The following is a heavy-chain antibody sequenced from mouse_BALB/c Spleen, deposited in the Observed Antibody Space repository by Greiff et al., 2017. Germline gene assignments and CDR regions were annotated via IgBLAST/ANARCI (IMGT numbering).Heavy chain of an antibody. J-gene: IGHJ3*01. V-gene: IGHV10S3*01. CDR1: GFTFNTNA. CDR2: IRSKSNNYAT. D-gene: IGHD3-1*01. Sequence: GGGLVQPKGSLKLSCAASGFTFNTNAMNWVRQAPGKGLEWVARIRSKSNNYATYYADSVKDRFTISRDDSQSMLYLQMNNLKTEDTAMYYCVRDSSGYPFAYWGQGTLVTVSA. CDR3: VRDSSGYPFAY.